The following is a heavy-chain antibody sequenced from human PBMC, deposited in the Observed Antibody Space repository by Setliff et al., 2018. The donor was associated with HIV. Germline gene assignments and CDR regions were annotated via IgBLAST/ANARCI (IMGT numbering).Heavy chain of an antibody. CDR2: IYTSGST. J-gene: IGHJ4*02. CDR1: GGSISSYY. Sequence: SETLSLTCSVSGGSISSYYWSWIRQPPGKGLEWIGYIYTSGSTNYNPSLKSRITISVDTSKNQFSLKLSSVTAADTAVYYCARGLHYGLGKFGYWGQGTLVTVSS. V-gene: IGHV4-4*08. D-gene: IGHD3-10*01. CDR3: ARGLHYGLGKFGY.